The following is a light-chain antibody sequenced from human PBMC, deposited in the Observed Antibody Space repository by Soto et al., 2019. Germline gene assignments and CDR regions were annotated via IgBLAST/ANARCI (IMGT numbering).Light chain of an antibody. J-gene: IGLJ1*01. V-gene: IGLV2-11*01. CDR1: SSDVGGYKY. CDR3: SSYAGSYTWI. Sequence: QSALTQPPSASGSPGQSVTISCTGTSSDVGGYKYVSWYQQHPGKAPKLMIYDVTKRPSGVPDRFSGSKSGNTAALTISGLQAEDEAEYFCSSYAGSYTWIFGSGTKLTVL. CDR2: DVT.